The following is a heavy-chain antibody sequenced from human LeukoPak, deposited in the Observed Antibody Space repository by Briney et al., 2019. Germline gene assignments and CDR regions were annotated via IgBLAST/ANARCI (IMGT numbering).Heavy chain of an antibody. CDR3: ARMRSYYTGFDY. Sequence: GGSLRLSCTASGFNFSTYWMTWVRQVPGKGLEWVANIKEDGSEIYYVDSVKGRFTISRDNAKNSLYLQMNSLRAEDTAVYYCARMRSYYTGFDYWGQGTLVTVSS. CDR2: IKEDGSEI. J-gene: IGHJ4*02. D-gene: IGHD1-26*01. CDR1: GFNFSTYW. V-gene: IGHV3-7*01.